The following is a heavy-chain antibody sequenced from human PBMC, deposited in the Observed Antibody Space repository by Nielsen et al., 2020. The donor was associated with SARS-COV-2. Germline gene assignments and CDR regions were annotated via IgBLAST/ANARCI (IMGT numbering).Heavy chain of an antibody. CDR3: AKELPEEMATIRAFGY. Sequence: LSLTCAASGFTFSSYAMSWVRQAPGKGLEWVSAISGSGGSTYYADSVKGRFTISRDNSKNTLYLQMNSLRAEDTAVYYCAKELPEEMATIRAFGYWGQGTLVTVSS. J-gene: IGHJ4*02. D-gene: IGHD5-24*01. V-gene: IGHV3-23*01. CDR2: ISGSGGST. CDR1: GFTFSSYA.